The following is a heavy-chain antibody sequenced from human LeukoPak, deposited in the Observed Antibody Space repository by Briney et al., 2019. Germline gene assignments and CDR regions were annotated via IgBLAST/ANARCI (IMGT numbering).Heavy chain of an antibody. D-gene: IGHD2-21*02. V-gene: IGHV1-2*02. J-gene: IGHJ4*02. CDR2: INPNTGGT. CDR3: ARFSSLAYCGGDCYSAYYFDY. Sequence: ASVKVSCKASGYIFTGYYMHWVRQAPGQGLEWMGWINPNTGGTNYAQKFQGRVTMTRDTSISTAYMDLSSLRSDDTAVYYCARFSSLAYCGGDCYSAYYFDYWAQGTLVTVSS. CDR1: GYIFTGYY.